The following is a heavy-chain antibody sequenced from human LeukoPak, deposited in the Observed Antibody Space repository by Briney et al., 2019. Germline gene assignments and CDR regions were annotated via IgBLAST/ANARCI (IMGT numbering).Heavy chain of an antibody. Sequence: SETLSLTCSVSGDSIRSSYWSWIRQTPGKRLQWVGYIHHSGESDYNPSLQNRVTISVDTSKNQFSLKLRSVTAADTATYYCAGRGPDSGYRRGWNFDLWGRGTLVTVSS. J-gene: IGHJ2*01. CDR1: GDSIRSSY. D-gene: IGHD5-12*01. CDR3: AGRGPDSGYRRGWNFDL. CDR2: IHHSGES. V-gene: IGHV4-59*08.